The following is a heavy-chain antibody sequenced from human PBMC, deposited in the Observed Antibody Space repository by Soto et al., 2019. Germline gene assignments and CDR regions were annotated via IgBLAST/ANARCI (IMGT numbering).Heavy chain of an antibody. D-gene: IGHD6-19*01. CDR2: VYDSGRT. V-gene: IGHV4-59*01. J-gene: IGHJ4*02. CDR3: ATGPGWLPTD. Sequence: QVQLQESGPGLVKPSETLSLTCTVSGGSISSDYWTWIRQPPGKALEWSGNVYDSGRTNYNPSLRSRVTISMDTSKNQFSLNLNSVTAADTAVYHCATGPGWLPTDWGQGTLVTVSS. CDR1: GGSISSDY.